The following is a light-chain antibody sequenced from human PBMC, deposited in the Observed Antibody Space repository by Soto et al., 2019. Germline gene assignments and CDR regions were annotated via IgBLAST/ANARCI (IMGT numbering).Light chain of an antibody. V-gene: IGKV1-5*03. CDR2: KAS. J-gene: IGKJ1*01. CDR3: LQDFSYPRT. Sequence: IQMTQSPSPLSCSVGGSVTIACRASQTISSWLAWYQQKPGKAPKLLIYKASTLQSGVPSRFSGSGSGTDFTLTISSLQPEDSATYYCLQDFSYPRTFGQGTKVDI. CDR1: QTISSW.